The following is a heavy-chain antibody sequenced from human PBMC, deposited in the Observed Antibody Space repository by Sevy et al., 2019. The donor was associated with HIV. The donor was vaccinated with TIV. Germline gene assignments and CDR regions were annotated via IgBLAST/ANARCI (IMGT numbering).Heavy chain of an antibody. CDR3: ASHDSRREDN. CDR1: GYSISSGYW. V-gene: IGHV4-38-2*01. Sequence: SETLSLTCVVSGYSISSGYWWDWFRRPPGKGLEWIGAIHYTGATQYTPSLNRRVTVSADTSKNQFSLRLSSMTAADTAVYYCASHDSRREDNWGQGTLVTVSS. J-gene: IGHJ4*02. CDR2: IHYTGAT. D-gene: IGHD2-21*02.